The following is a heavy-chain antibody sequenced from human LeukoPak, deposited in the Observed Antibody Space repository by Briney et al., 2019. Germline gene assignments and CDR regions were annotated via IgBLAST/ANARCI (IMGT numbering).Heavy chain of an antibody. D-gene: IGHD6-13*01. V-gene: IGHV1-69*05. CDR2: IIPIFGTA. CDR3: AREGAEGSWGAFDI. CDR1: GGTFSSYA. J-gene: IGHJ3*02. Sequence: SVKVSCKASGGTFSSYAISWVRQAPGQGLEWMGGIIPIFGTANYAQKFQGRVTITTDESTSTAYMELSSLRSEDTAVYYCAREGAEGSWGAFDIWGQGTMVTVSS.